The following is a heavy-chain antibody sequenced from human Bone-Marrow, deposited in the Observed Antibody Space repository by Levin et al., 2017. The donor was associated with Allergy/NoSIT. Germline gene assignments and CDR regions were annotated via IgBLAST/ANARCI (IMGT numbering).Heavy chain of an antibody. J-gene: IGHJ4*02. D-gene: IGHD5-12*01. CDR3: ATNFPDSKWLRLWDY. V-gene: IGHV3-23*01. Sequence: GESLKISCAASGFTFSSYAMSWVRQAPGKGLEWVSAISGSGGSTYYADSVKGRFTISRDNSKNTLYLQMNSLRAEDTAVYYCATNFPDSKWLRLWDYWGQGTLVTVSS. CDR2: ISGSGGST. CDR1: GFTFSSYA.